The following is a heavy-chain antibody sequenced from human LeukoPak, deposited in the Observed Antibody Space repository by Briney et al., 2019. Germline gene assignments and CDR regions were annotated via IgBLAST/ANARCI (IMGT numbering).Heavy chain of an antibody. CDR1: GFTFSSYA. D-gene: IGHD6-13*01. CDR2: ISGSGGST. Sequence: PGGSLRLSCAASGFTFSSYAMSWVRQAPGKGLEWVSAISGSGGSTYYADSVKGRFTISRDNSKNTLYLQMNSPRAEDTAVYYCAKDSSSWYVPWFDPWGQGTLVTVSS. V-gene: IGHV3-23*01. J-gene: IGHJ5*02. CDR3: AKDSSSWYVPWFDP.